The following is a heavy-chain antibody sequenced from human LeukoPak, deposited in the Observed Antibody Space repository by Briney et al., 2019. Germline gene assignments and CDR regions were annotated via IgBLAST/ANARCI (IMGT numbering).Heavy chain of an antibody. J-gene: IGHJ3*02. CDR1: GGSISNYY. CDR2: IYYSGST. Sequence: SEILSPTCTVSGGSISNYYWSWIRQPPGKGLEWVGLIYYSGSTNYNPPLKSRVTISVDTSKNRFSLKLSSVTAADTAVYYCARVFISDDSSGYYYFGAFDIWGQGTMVTVSS. V-gene: IGHV4-59*01. D-gene: IGHD3-22*01. CDR3: ARVFISDDSSGYYYFGAFDI.